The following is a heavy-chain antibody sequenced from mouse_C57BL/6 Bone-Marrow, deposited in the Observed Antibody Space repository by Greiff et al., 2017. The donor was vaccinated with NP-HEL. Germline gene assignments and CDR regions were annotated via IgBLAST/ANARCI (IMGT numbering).Heavy chain of an antibody. CDR2: INPGSGGT. CDR1: GYAFTNYL. V-gene: IGHV1-54*01. Sequence: QVQLQQSGAELVRPGTSVKVSCKASGYAFTNYLIEWVKQRPGQGLEWIGVINPGSGGTNYNEKFKGKATLTADKSSSTAYMQLSSLTSEDSAVYCCARDSSGYWFAYWGQGTLVTVSA. CDR3: ARDSSGYWFAY. D-gene: IGHD3-2*02. J-gene: IGHJ3*01.